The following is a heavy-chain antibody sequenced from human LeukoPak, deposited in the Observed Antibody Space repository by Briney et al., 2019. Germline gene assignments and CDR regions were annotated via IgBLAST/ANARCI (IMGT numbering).Heavy chain of an antibody. CDR2: INPDTGGT. CDR3: ARGSGSYYTGYFQQ. CDR1: GYTFAGYY. V-gene: IGHV1-2*02. J-gene: IGHJ1*01. Sequence: ASVKVSCKASGYTFAGYYMHWVRQAPGQGLEWMGWINPDTGGTKYAQKLQGRVAMTRDTSIGTAYMELSRLRSDDTAVYYSARGSGSYYTGYFQQWGQGTLVTVSS. D-gene: IGHD3-10*01.